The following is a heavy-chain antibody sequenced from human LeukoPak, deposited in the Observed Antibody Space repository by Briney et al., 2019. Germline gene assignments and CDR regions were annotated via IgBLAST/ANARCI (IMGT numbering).Heavy chain of an antibody. CDR3: ARSRTSSSSFRYYYYMDV. Sequence: NPSEALSLTCTVSGGSISSYYWSWIRQPPGKGLEWIGYIYYSGSTNYNPSLKSRVTISVDTSKNQFSLKLSSVTAADTAVYYCARSRTSSSSFRYYYYMDVWGKGTTVTVSS. V-gene: IGHV4-59*01. D-gene: IGHD6-6*01. CDR2: IYYSGST. J-gene: IGHJ6*03. CDR1: GGSISSYY.